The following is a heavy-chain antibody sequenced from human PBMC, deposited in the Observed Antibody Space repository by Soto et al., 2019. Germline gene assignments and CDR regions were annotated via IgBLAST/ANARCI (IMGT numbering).Heavy chain of an antibody. CDR1: GIPVSSNY. J-gene: IGHJ6*02. CDR2: LHSGGDT. D-gene: IGHD3-10*01. V-gene: IGHV3-53*04. Sequence: EVQLVESGGGLVQPGGSLRLSCAASGIPVSSNYMTWVRQAPGKGLEWGSVLHSGGDTYYANSVKGRFTISRHDSTNTLFLQMNSLTPEDTAVYYCARDGPYYYASRMDVWGQGPTVTVSS. CDR3: ARDGPYYYASRMDV.